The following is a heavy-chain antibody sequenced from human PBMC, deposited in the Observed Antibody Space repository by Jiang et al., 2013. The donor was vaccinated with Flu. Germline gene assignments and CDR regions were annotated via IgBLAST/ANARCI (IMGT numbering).Heavy chain of an antibody. V-gene: IGHV3-49*02. D-gene: IGHD4-17*01. J-gene: IGHJ3*01. Sequence: GFIRSKAYGGTAEYAASVKGRFTISRDDSKSVAYLHMNSLKTEDTALYYCARDRLTTVTPGTRYGAYDFGGQGTMVTVSS. CDR2: IRSKAYGGTA. CDR3: ARDRLTTVTPGTRYGAYDF.